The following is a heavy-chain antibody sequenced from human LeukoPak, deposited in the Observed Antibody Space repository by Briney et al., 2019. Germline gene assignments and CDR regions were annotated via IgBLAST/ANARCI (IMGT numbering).Heavy chain of an antibody. Sequence: GGSLRLSCAASGFTFSSYSMNWVRQAPGKGLEWVSYISSSSSTIYYADSVKGRFTISRDNAKNSLYLRMNSLRDEDTAVYYCAVQRYGDYVSWGQGTLVTVSS. CDR2: ISSSSSTI. V-gene: IGHV3-48*02. D-gene: IGHD4-17*01. J-gene: IGHJ5*02. CDR3: AVQRYGDYVS. CDR1: GFTFSSYS.